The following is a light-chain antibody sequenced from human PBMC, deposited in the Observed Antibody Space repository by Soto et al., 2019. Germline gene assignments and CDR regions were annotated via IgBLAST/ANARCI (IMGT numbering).Light chain of an antibody. CDR1: QGISVW. CDR3: QQYDSYSAT. V-gene: IGKV1-5*01. CDR2: DAS. Sequence: DIQMTQSPSSLSASVGDRVTITCRASQGISVWLAWYQQKAGKVPKLLIYDASSLESGVPSRFSGSGSGTEFTFTISSLQPDDFATYYCQQYDSYSATFGQGAKVQIK. J-gene: IGKJ1*01.